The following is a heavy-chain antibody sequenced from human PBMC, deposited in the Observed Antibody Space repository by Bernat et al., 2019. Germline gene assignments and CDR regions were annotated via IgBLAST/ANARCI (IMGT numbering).Heavy chain of an antibody. CDR2: ISGSGGSR. V-gene: IGHV3-23*01. CDR1: GFTFSSYA. J-gene: IGHJ4*02. D-gene: IGHD4-23*01. CDR3: AKDKVGKRTTGVGDY. Sequence: EVQLLESGGGLVQPGGSLRLSCAASGFTFSSYAMSCVRQAPGKGLEWVSAISGSGGSRYYEDSVKGRFTISRDNSKNTLYLQMSSLRAEDTAVYYCAKDKVGKRTTGVGDYWGQGTLVTVSS.